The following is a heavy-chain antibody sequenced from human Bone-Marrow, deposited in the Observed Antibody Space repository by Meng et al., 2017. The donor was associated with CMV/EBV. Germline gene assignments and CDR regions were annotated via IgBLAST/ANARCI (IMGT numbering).Heavy chain of an antibody. Sequence: SVKVSCKASGGTFSSYAISWVRQAPGQGLEWMGGIIAIFGTANYAQKFQGRVTITTDESTSTAYMELSSLRSEDTAVYYCARDRLRYNWNFYLDYWGQGTLVTVYS. CDR2: IIAIFGTA. J-gene: IGHJ4*02. D-gene: IGHD1-7*01. CDR3: ARDRLRYNWNFYLDY. CDR1: GGTFSSYA. V-gene: IGHV1-69*05.